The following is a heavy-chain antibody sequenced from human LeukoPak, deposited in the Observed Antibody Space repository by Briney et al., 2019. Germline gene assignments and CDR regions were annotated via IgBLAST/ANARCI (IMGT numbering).Heavy chain of an antibody. J-gene: IGHJ4*02. CDR2: FDPEDGET. CDR1: GYTLTELS. Sequence: ASVKVSCKVSGYTLTELSMHWVRQAPGKGLEWMGGFDPEDGETIYAQKFQGRVTMTEDTSTDTAYMELSSLRSEDTAVYYCAITGRYSSSWYTPRPGGFDYWGQGTLVTVSS. V-gene: IGHV1-24*01. D-gene: IGHD6-13*01. CDR3: AITGRYSSSWYTPRPGGFDY.